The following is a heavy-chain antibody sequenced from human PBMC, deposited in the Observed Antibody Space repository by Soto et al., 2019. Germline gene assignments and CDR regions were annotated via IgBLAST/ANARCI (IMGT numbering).Heavy chain of an antibody. CDR3: VRWFELLTTSDT. J-gene: IGHJ5*02. CDR1: GFNFSANY. Sequence: PGGSLRLSCAASGFNFSANYMSWVRQAPGKGLEWISYISSSSRDTEYADSVKGRFMISRDNAKGSMSLQMNSLRVEDTAIYYCVRWFELLTTSDTWGQGTPVTVSS. CDR2: ISSSSRDT. V-gene: IGHV3-11*06. D-gene: IGHD3-10*01.